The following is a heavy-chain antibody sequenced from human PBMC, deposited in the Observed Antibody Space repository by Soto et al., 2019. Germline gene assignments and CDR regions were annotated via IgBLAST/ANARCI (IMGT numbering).Heavy chain of an antibody. Sequence: PGGSLRLSCAASGFPFSSYEMNWVRQPPGKGLEWVSYISSSGGTIYYADSVKGRFTISRDNAKNSLFLQMNSLRVEDTAVYYCARSPFLECNWAQGILVTVSS. CDR2: ISSSGGTI. J-gene: IGHJ4*02. D-gene: IGHD3-3*02. CDR1: GFPFSSYE. CDR3: ARSPFLECN. V-gene: IGHV3-48*03.